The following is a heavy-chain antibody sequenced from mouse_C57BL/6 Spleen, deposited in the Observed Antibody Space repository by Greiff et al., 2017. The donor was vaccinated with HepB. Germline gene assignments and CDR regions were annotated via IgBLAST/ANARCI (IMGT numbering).Heavy chain of an antibody. Sequence: VQLKESGPELVKPGASVKIPCKASGYTFTDYNMDWVKQSHGKSLEWIGDINPNNGGTIYNQKFKGKATLTVDKSSSTAYMELRSLTSEDTAVYYCARGGLLLYYYAMDYWGQGTSVTVSS. CDR1: GYTFTDYN. CDR3: ARGGLLLYYYAMDY. CDR2: INPNNGGT. V-gene: IGHV1-18*01. D-gene: IGHD1-1*01. J-gene: IGHJ4*01.